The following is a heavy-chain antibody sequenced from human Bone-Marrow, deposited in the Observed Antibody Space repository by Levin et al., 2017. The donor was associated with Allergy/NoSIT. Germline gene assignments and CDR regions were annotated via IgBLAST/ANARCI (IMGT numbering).Heavy chain of an antibody. CDR1: GFSFGDYT. V-gene: IGHV3-43*01. CDR2: ISWDGGST. D-gene: IGHD3-10*02. CDR3: VKLTMWYDASDM. Sequence: RTGGSLRLSCVASGFSFGDYTMHWVRQAPGKGLEWVSLISWDGGSTYYADSVKGRFTISRDNNKKSLYLQLNSLRTEDSAMYYCVKLTMWYDASDMWGQGTMVTVS. J-gene: IGHJ3*02.